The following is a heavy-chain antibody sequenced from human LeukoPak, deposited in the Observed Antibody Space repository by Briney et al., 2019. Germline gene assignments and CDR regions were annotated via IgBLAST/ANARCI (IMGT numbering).Heavy chain of an antibody. Sequence: PRGSLRLSCAASGFTFSDYYMSWIRQAPGKGLEWVSYISSCSSYTNYADSAKGRFTISRDNAKNTLYLQMNSLRAEDTAVYYCARWMATVTGPFDSWGQGTLVTVSS. D-gene: IGHD4-17*01. V-gene: IGHV3-11*06. CDR3: ARWMATVTGPFDS. J-gene: IGHJ4*02. CDR1: GFTFSDYY. CDR2: ISSCSSYT.